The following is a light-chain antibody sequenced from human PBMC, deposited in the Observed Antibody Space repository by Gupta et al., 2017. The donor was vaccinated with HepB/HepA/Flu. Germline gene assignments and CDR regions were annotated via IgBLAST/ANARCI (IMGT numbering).Light chain of an antibody. CDR3: LQYNNWPFT. Sequence: EIVMTQSPATLSVSPGERATLSCRASQSVNSNLAWYQQKPGQAPRLLIYGASTRATTIPVRFSGSGSGAEFTLTISSLQSEDFAVYYCLQYNNWPFTFGQGTRLEIK. J-gene: IGKJ5*01. CDR2: GAS. V-gene: IGKV3-15*01. CDR1: QSVNSN.